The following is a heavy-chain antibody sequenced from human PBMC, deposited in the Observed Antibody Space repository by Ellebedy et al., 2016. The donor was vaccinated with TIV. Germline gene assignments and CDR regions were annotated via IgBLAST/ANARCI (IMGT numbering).Heavy chain of an antibody. J-gene: IGHJ4*02. Sequence: GGSLRLXXAASGFTFSGYSMNWVRQAPGKGLEWVSFISSSSSTIYYTDSVKGRFTVSRDNAKNSLYLQMISLRAEDTAVYYCASQREYSYGVDYWGQGTLVTVSS. V-gene: IGHV3-48*01. CDR1: GFTFSGYS. D-gene: IGHD5-18*01. CDR2: ISSSSSTI. CDR3: ASQREYSYGVDY.